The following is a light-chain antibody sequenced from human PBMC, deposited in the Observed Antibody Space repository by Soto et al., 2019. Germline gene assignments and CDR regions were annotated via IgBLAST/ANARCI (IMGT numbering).Light chain of an antibody. CDR1: SSNIESNT. Sequence: QSVLTQPPSASGTPGQRVTISCSGRSSNIESNTVSWYQQLPGTAPRLIIYEVVQRPSGVPDRFSGSKSGNTASLTVSGLQAADEADYFCKSYAGSNTYVFGSGTKVTVL. CDR3: KSYAGSNTYV. J-gene: IGLJ1*01. CDR2: EVV. V-gene: IGLV1-44*01.